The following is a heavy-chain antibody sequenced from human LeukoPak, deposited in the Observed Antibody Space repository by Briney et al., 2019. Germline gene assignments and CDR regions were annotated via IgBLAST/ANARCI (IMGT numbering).Heavy chain of an antibody. Sequence: SETLSLTCTVSGGSISSSSYYWGWIRQPPGKGLEWIGSIYYSGSTYYNPSLKSRVTMSVDTSKNQFSLKLSSVTAADTAVYYCASDSSGYYGGYYFDYWGQGTLVTVSS. V-gene: IGHV4-39*07. CDR3: ASDSSGYYGGYYFDY. D-gene: IGHD3-22*01. J-gene: IGHJ4*02. CDR1: GGSISSSSYY. CDR2: IYYSGST.